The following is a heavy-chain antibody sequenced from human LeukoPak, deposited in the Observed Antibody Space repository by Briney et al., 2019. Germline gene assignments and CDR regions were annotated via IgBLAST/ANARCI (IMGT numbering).Heavy chain of an antibody. CDR2: FREKGNSHTT. J-gene: IGHJ4*02. CDR1: GFSISDNY. Sequence: PGGSLRLSCAAAGFSISDNYMDWVRQAPGKGPEWVGRFREKGNSHTTQYAASVQGRFTISRDGSKNSLFLQMNSLKTEDTAVYYCTTVSHIVVVPAAQNFDYWGQGTLVTVSS. D-gene: IGHD2-2*01. V-gene: IGHV3-72*01. CDR3: TTVSHIVVVPAAQNFDY.